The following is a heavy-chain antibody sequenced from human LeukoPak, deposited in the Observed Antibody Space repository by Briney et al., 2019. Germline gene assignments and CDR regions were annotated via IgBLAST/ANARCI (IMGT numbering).Heavy chain of an antibody. Sequence: PGGSLRLSCAASGFTFSSYSMNWVRQAPGKGLEWVSSISSSSSYIYYADSVKGRFTISRDNAKNSLYLQMNSLRAEDTAVYYCARDPKYYDFWSGYFSPLGYMDVWGKGTTVTVSS. D-gene: IGHD3-3*01. V-gene: IGHV3-21*01. CDR1: GFTFSSYS. CDR2: ISSSSSYI. J-gene: IGHJ6*03. CDR3: ARDPKYYDFWSGYFSPLGYMDV.